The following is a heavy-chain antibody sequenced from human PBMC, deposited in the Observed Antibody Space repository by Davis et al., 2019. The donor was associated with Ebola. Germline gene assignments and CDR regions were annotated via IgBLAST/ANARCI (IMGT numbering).Heavy chain of an antibody. V-gene: IGHV3-66*01. Sequence: GGSLRLSCAASGFTVSSNYMSWARQAPGEGLEWVSVIYSGGNTYYADSLKGRFTISRDNSRNTLYLQINTLRVEDTAVYYCARGVMMPVAGTGYAFDIWGQGTMVTVSS. CDR2: IYSGGNT. CDR3: ARGVMMPVAGTGYAFDI. CDR1: GFTVSSNY. D-gene: IGHD6-19*01. J-gene: IGHJ3*02.